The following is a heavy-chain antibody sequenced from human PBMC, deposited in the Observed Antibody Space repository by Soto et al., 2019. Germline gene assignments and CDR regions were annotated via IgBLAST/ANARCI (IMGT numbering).Heavy chain of an antibody. CDR3: ARYYYDIIVYYSHYHHYVMAF. J-gene: IGHJ6*02. V-gene: IGHV5-51*01. Sequence: PGESLKISCKGSGYSFTSYWIGWVRQMPGKGLEWMGIIYPGDSDTRYSPSFQGQVTISADKSISTAYLQWSSLKASDTAMYYCARYYYDIIVYYSHYHHYVMAFGAQGTTDPVSS. D-gene: IGHD3-22*01. CDR2: IYPGDSDT. CDR1: GYSFTSYW.